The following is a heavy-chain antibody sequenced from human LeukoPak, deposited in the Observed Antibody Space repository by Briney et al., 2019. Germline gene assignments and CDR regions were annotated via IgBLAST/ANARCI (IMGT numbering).Heavy chain of an antibody. CDR2: IKQDESEK. CDR3: TKFNWVEDYFDY. D-gene: IGHD7-27*01. CDR1: GFTFSSYW. V-gene: IGHV3-7*01. Sequence: GGSLRLSCAASGFTFSSYWMSWVRQAPGKGLEWVANIKQDESEKYHVDSVKGRFTISRDNAQRSLYLQMNSLRAEDTAVYYCTKFNWVEDYFDYWGQGTLVTVSS. J-gene: IGHJ4*02.